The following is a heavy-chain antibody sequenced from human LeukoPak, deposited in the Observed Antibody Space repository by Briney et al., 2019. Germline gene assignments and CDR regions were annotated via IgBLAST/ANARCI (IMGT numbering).Heavy chain of an antibody. CDR3: AREGYDILTGYRLFGMDV. V-gene: IGHV4-39*07. Sequence: PSETLSLTCTVSGGSISSSSYYWGWIRQPPGKGLEWIGSINYSGSTYYNPSLKSRVTMSVDTSKNQFSLKLRSVTAADTAVYYCAREGYDILTGYRLFGMDVWGKGTTVTISS. CDR2: INYSGST. D-gene: IGHD3-9*01. CDR1: GGSISSSSYY. J-gene: IGHJ6*04.